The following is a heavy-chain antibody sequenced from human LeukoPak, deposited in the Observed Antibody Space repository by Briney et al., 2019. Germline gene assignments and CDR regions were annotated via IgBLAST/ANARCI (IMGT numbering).Heavy chain of an antibody. CDR3: ARGVPSYSYGHHPIGY. V-gene: IGHV4-4*02. CDR1: GGSISSSNW. Sequence: SETLSLTCAVSGGSISSSNWWSWVRQPPGKGLEWIGEIYHSGSTNYNPSLKSRVTISVDNSKNQFSLKLSSVTAADTAVYYCARGVPSYSYGHHPIGYWGQGTLVTVSS. D-gene: IGHD5-18*01. J-gene: IGHJ4*02. CDR2: IYHSGST.